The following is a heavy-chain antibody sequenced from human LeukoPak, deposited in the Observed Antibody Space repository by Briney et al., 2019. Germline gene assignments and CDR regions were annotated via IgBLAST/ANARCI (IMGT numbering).Heavy chain of an antibody. CDR2: VYYSGST. CDR1: GYSITTNTYY. CDR3: ARQGAAASGRAFAY. Sequence: SETLSLTCTVSGYSITTNTYYWGWIRQPPGKGLEWIGSVYYSGSTYYSPSLQSPVTTSVDTSKNQFSLKLSSVRAADTAVYYCARQGAAASGRAFAYWGQGTLVTVSS. V-gene: IGHV4-39*01. J-gene: IGHJ4*02. D-gene: IGHD6-13*01.